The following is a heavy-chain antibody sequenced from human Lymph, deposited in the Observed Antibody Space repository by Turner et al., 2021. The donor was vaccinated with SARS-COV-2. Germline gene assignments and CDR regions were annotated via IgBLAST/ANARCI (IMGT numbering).Heavy chain of an antibody. Sequence: QVQLQESGPGLVKPSQTLSLTCTVSGGSISSGGYYWSWIRQHPGKGLEWIGYIYYSGSSYYNPSLKSLVTISVDTSKNQFSLILSSVTAADTAVYYCARFPVWGAFDIWGQGTMVTVSS. CDR2: IYYSGSS. J-gene: IGHJ3*02. D-gene: IGHD3-16*01. V-gene: IGHV4-31*01. CDR1: GGSISSGGYY. CDR3: ARFPVWGAFDI.